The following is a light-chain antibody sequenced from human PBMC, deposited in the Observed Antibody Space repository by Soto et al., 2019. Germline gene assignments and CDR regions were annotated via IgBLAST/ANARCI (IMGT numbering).Light chain of an antibody. Sequence: QSALTQPRSVSGSPGQSVTISCTGTSSDVGGYNYVSWYQQHPGKAPKLMIYDVSKRPSGVPDRFSGSKSGNTASMTISGLQAVDEADYYFCSYADSSHVVFGVWNQLT. CDR1: SSDVGGYNY. CDR3: CSYADSSHVV. CDR2: DVS. V-gene: IGLV2-11*01. J-gene: IGLJ2*01.